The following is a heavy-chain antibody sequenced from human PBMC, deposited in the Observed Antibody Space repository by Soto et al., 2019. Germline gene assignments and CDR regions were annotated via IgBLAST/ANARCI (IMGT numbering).Heavy chain of an antibody. CDR2: ISGSGGST. J-gene: IGHJ4*02. D-gene: IGHD6-13*01. V-gene: IGHV3-23*01. CDR3: AKGECRNLYSSSCQPTLD. Sequence: GGSLRLSCAASGFTFSSYAMSWVRQAPGKGLEWVSAISGSGGSTYYADSVKGRFTISRDNSKNTLYLQMNSLRAEDTAVYYCAKGECRNLYSSSCQPTLDWGQGTLVTVSS. CDR1: GFTFSSYA.